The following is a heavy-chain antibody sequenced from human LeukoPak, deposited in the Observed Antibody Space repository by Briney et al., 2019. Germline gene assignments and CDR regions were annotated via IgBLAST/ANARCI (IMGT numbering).Heavy chain of an antibody. CDR2: IYSGGST. J-gene: IGHJ4*02. CDR3: ARNGYSSSWYRN. Sequence: GGSLRLSCAASGFTVSSNYMSWVRQAPRKGLEWVSVIYSGGSTYYADSVKGRFTISRDNSKNTLYLQMNSLRAEDTAVYYCARNGYSSSWYRNWGQGTLVTVSS. D-gene: IGHD6-13*01. V-gene: IGHV3-53*01. CDR1: GFTVSSNY.